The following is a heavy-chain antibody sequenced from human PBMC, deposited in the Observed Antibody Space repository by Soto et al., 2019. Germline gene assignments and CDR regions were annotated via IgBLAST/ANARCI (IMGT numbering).Heavy chain of an antibody. J-gene: IGHJ3*02. Sequence: ASVKVSCKASGYTFTSYDINWVRRATGQGLEWMGWMNPNSGNTGYAQKFQGRVTMTRNTSISTAYMELSSLRSEDTAVYYCARERAVAGTDAFDIWGQGTMVTV. CDR2: MNPNSGNT. V-gene: IGHV1-8*01. CDR3: ARERAVAGTDAFDI. D-gene: IGHD6-19*01. CDR1: GYTFTSYD.